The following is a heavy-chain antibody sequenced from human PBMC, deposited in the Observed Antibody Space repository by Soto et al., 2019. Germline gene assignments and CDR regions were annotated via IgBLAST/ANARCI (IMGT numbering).Heavy chain of an antibody. Sequence: PGESLKISCKGFGYSFTSYWTAWVRQMPGKGLEWMGVIYPGDSDTRCSPSFQGHVTISADKSSNTAYLQWDSLRASDSAMYYCARLLSEGYYYSMDVWGQGTTVTVSS. CDR1: GYSFTSYW. V-gene: IGHV5-51*01. J-gene: IGHJ6*02. CDR3: ARLLSEGYYYSMDV. CDR2: IYPGDSDT.